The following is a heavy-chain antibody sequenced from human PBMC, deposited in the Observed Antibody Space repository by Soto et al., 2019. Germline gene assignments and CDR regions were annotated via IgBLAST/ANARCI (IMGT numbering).Heavy chain of an antibody. CDR2: ISWDGGST. CDR1: GFTFDDYA. D-gene: IGHD6-13*01. CDR3: AKDIGVLFYSSSWYAFDI. J-gene: IGHJ3*02. V-gene: IGHV3-43D*03. Sequence: GGSLRLSCAASGFTFDDYAMHWVRQAPGKGLEWVSLISWDGGSTYYADSVKGRFTIYRDNSKNSLYLQMNSLRAEDSALYYCAKDIGVLFYSSSWYAFDIWGQGTMVTVSS.